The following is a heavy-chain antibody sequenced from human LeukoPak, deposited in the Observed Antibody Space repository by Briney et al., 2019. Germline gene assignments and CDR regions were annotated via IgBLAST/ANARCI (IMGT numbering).Heavy chain of an antibody. J-gene: IGHJ6*03. CDR1: GFTFSNAW. CDR3: TTVSGSYYNYYYYMDV. V-gene: IGHV3-15*01. D-gene: IGHD1-26*01. Sequence: AGGSLRLSCAASGFTFSNAWMSWVRQAPGKGLEWVGRIKSKTDGGTTDYAAPVKGRFTISRDDSKNTLYLQMNSLKTEDTAVYYCTTVSGSYYNYYYYMDVWGKGTTVTVSS. CDR2: IKSKTDGGTT.